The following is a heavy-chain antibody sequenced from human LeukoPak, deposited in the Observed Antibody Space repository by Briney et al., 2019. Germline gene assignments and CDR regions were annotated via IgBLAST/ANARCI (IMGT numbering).Heavy chain of an antibody. CDR1: GGSISSSSYY. Sequence: KSSETLSLTCTVSGGSISSSSYYWGWIRQPPGKGLEWIGSIYYSGSTYYNPSLKSRVTISVDTSKNQFSLKLSSVTAADTAVYYCARRPVGAEGGFDYWGQGTLVTVSS. J-gene: IGHJ4*02. V-gene: IGHV4-39*07. D-gene: IGHD1-26*01. CDR3: ARRPVGAEGGFDY. CDR2: IYYSGST.